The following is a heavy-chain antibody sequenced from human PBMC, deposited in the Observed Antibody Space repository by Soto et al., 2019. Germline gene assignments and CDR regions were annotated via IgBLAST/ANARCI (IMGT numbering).Heavy chain of an antibody. J-gene: IGHJ4*02. CDR2: ISSDNKYI. CDR3: TRSPRSITGTPTGGAQNDY. Sequence: GGSLRLSCAGAGFSFFSYTMTWVRQAPGKGLEWVSSISSDNKYIYYADSVKGRFTISRDNAKSSLFLQMNSLRADDTAVYYCTRSPRSITGTPTGGAQNDYWGQGALVTVSS. D-gene: IGHD1-7*01. V-gene: IGHV3-21*01. CDR1: GFSFFSYT.